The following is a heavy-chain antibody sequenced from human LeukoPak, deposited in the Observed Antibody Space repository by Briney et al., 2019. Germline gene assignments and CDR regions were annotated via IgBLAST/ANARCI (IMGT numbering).Heavy chain of an antibody. CDR1: GYTFTGYY. CDR2: INPNSGGT. J-gene: IGHJ4*02. CDR3: ARVSGGSWEPGDY. Sequence: ASVKVSCKASGYTFTGYYMHWVRQAPGQGLEWMGRINPNSGGTNYAQKFQGRVTMTRDTSISTAYMELSRLRSDDTAVYYCARVSGGSWEPGDYWGQGTLVTVSS. V-gene: IGHV1-2*06. D-gene: IGHD2-15*01.